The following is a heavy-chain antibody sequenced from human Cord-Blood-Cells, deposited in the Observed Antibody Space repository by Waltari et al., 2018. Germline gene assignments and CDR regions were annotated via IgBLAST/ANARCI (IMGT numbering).Heavy chain of an antibody. CDR2: IYYSGST. CDR3: ARVVPAAFAFDI. Sequence: QLQLQESGPGLVKPSEPLSLTCTVSSGSISSSSYYLGWIRQPPGKGLEWIGSIYYSGSTYSNPSLKSRVTISVDTSKNQFSLKLSSVTAADTAVYYCARVVPAAFAFDIWGQGTMVTVSS. J-gene: IGHJ3*02. D-gene: IGHD2-2*01. CDR1: SGSISSSSYY. V-gene: IGHV4-39*01.